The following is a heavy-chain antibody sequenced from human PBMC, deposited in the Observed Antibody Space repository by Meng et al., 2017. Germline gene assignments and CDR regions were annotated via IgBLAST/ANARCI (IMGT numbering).Heavy chain of an antibody. CDR3: ARDFLALRYFDWSKNGRAFDI. D-gene: IGHD3-9*01. V-gene: IGHV3-9*01. CDR1: GFTFDDYA. Sequence: SLKISCAASGFTFDDYAMHWVRQAPGKGLEWVSGISWNSGSISYADSVKGRFTISRDNAKNSLYLQMNSLRAEDTAVYYCARDFLALRYFDWSKNGRAFDIWGQGTMVTVSS. J-gene: IGHJ3*02. CDR2: ISWNSGSI.